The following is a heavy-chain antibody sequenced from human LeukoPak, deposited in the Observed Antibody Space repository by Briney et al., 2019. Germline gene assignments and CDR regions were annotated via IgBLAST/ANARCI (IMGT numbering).Heavy chain of an antibody. Sequence: ASVKVSCKASGGTFSSHTISWVRQAPGQGLEWMGRIIPILGIANYAQKFQGRVTITADKSTSTAYMELSSLRSEDTAVYYCATHCSSTSCYAGSFDYWGQGTLVTVSS. CDR3: ATHCSSTSCYAGSFDY. J-gene: IGHJ4*02. D-gene: IGHD2-2*01. CDR1: GGTFSSHT. CDR2: IIPILGIA. V-gene: IGHV1-69*02.